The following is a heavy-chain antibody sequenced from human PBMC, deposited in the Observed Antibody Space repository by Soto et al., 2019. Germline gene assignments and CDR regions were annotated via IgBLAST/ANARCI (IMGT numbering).Heavy chain of an antibody. V-gene: IGHV3-48*03. D-gene: IGHD5-12*01. Sequence: LRLSCAAAGFIFSDYDMNWVRQAPGKGLEWVSYISSSGSTIDYADSVKGRFTISRDNTKNSLYLQMNSLRAEDTAVYYCAREVDIVASFYYYGMDVWGQGTTVTVSS. CDR1: GFIFSDYD. CDR2: ISSSGSTI. J-gene: IGHJ6*02. CDR3: AREVDIVASFYYYGMDV.